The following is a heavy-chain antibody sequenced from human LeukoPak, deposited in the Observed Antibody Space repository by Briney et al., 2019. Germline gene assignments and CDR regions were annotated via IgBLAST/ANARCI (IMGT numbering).Heavy chain of an antibody. CDR3: AKERADIPYYYCGMDV. Sequence: GGSLRLSCAAPGFTFGDYAMHWVRQAPGKGLEWVSLISPDSDSTYYADSVKGRFTISRDNSKHSLYLQMSSLTTDDTALYYCAKERADIPYYYCGMDVWGQGTTVTVSS. J-gene: IGHJ6*02. CDR2: ISPDSDST. CDR1: GFTFGDYA. V-gene: IGHV3-43*02. D-gene: IGHD2-2*02.